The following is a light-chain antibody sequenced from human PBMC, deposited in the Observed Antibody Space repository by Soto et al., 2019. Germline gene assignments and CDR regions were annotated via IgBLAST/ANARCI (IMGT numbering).Light chain of an antibody. J-gene: IGKJ2*01. Sequence: DIVMTQSPLSLPVTPGEPASISCRSSQSLLHSNGYNYLDWYLQKPGQSPQLLVYLGSNRASGDTDSICGRGSGTDFTLKISRVEAEDVAVYYCLQALHSPYTFGQGTKLEIK. V-gene: IGKV2-28*01. CDR2: LGS. CDR1: QSLLHSNGYNY. CDR3: LQALHSPYT.